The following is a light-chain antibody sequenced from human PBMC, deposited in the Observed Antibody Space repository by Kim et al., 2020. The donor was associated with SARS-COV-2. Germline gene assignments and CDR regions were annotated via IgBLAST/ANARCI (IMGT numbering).Light chain of an antibody. CDR2: GAS. CDR1: QSVSSSY. CDR3: QQYGRSPT. J-gene: IGKJ5*01. Sequence: EIVLTQSPGTLSLSPGERATLSCRASQSVSSSYLAWYQQKPGQAPRLLIYGASSRATGIPDRFSGSGSGTDFTLTISRLEPEDFAVYHCQQYGRSPTVGQGTRLEIK. V-gene: IGKV3-20*01.